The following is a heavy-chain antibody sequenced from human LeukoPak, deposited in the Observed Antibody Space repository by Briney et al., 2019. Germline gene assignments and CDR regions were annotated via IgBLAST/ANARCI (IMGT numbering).Heavy chain of an antibody. Sequence: SETLSLTCTVSGGSISSYYWSWIRQPPGKGLEWIGYIYYSGSTNYNPSLKSRVTISVDTSKNQFSLKLSSVTAADTAVYYCARHYSGSYGNAFDIWGQGTMVTVSS. CDR3: ARHYSGSYGNAFDI. CDR2: IYYSGST. V-gene: IGHV4-59*08. CDR1: GGSISSYY. J-gene: IGHJ3*02. D-gene: IGHD1-26*01.